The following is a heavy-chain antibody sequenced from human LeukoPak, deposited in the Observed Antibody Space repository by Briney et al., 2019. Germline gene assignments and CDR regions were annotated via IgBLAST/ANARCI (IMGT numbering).Heavy chain of an antibody. V-gene: IGHV1-18*01. CDR3: ARDSSGVLLWFGELINWFDP. CDR2: ISAYNGNT. J-gene: IGHJ5*02. CDR1: GYTFTSYG. D-gene: IGHD3-10*01. Sequence: GASVKVSCKASGYTFTSYGISWVRQAPGQGLEWMGWISAYNGNTNYAQKLQGRVTMTTDTSTSTAYMELRSLRSDDTAVYYCARDSSGVLLWFGELINWFDPWGQGTLVTVSS.